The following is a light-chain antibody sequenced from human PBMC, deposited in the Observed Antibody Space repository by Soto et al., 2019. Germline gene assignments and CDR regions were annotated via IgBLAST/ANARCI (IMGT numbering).Light chain of an antibody. CDR1: QGISSW. V-gene: IGKV1-12*01. CDR3: LQSDSFPHT. CDR2: ASS. J-gene: IGKJ2*01. Sequence: DIRMTQSPSSVSASVGDRVTLTCRARQGISSWLAWYQQKPGKAPKLLIYASSGLQSGVPSRFSGSGSGTHFTLTISSLQPEDSATYYCLQSDSFPHTFGQGTKLEMK.